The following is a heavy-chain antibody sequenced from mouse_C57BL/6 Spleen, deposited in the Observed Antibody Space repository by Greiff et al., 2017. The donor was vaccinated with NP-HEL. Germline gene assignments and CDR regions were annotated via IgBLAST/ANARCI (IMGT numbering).Heavy chain of an antibody. CDR2: ISNGGGST. V-gene: IGHV5-12*01. CDR3: ARQGMDY. CDR1: GFTFSDYY. J-gene: IGHJ4*01. Sequence: EVNVVESGGGLVQPGGSLKLSCAASGFTFSDYYMYWVRQTPEKRLEWVAYISNGGGSTYYPDTVKGRFTISRDNAKNTLYLQMSRLKSEDTAMYYCARQGMDYWGQGTSVTVSS.